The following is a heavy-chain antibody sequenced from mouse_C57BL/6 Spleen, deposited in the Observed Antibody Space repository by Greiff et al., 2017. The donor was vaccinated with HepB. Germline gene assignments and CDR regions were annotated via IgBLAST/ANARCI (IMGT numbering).Heavy chain of an antibody. V-gene: IGHV1-64*01. CDR3: ARSNYGNYFDY. CDR1: GYTFTSYW. CDR2: IHPNSGST. Sequence: QVQLQQPGAELVKPGASVKLSCKASGYTFTSYWMHWVKQRPGQGLEWIGMIHPNSGSTNYNEKFKSKATLTVDKSSSTSYMQLSSLTSEDSAVYYCARSNYGNYFDYWGQGTTLTVSS. J-gene: IGHJ2*01. D-gene: IGHD1-1*01.